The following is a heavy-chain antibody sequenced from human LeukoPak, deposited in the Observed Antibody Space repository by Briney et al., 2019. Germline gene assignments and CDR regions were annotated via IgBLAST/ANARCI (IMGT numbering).Heavy chain of an antibody. CDR2: IYPGDSDT. V-gene: IGHV5-51*01. CDR1: GYSFTSYW. Sequence: NLGESLKISCKGSGYSFTSYWIGWVRQMPGKGLEWMGIIYPGDSDTRYSPSFQGQVTISADKSISTAYLQWSSLKASDTGTYYCARPDSWRYDYWGQGTLVTVSS. J-gene: IGHJ4*02. D-gene: IGHD4-11*01. CDR3: ARPDSWRYDY.